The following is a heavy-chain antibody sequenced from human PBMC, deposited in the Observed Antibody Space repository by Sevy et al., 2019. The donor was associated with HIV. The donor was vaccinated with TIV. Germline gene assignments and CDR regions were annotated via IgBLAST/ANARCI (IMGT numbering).Heavy chain of an antibody. Sequence: GGSLRLSCAASGFTFSKYSMSWVRQPPGKGLEWVSTLSFGCGEINYADSVKDRFTYSRDNSKSSVYLQMNYLRPEDTAVYYCARGGCTKPYDYWGQGTLVTVSS. D-gene: IGHD2-8*01. CDR2: LSFGCGEI. CDR1: GFTFSKYS. V-gene: IGHV3-23*01. CDR3: ARGGCTKPYDY. J-gene: IGHJ4*02.